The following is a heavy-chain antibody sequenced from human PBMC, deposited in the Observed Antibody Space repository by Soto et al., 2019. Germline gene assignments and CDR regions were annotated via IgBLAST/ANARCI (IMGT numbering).Heavy chain of an antibody. J-gene: IGHJ4*02. V-gene: IGHV4-59*08. CDR3: ARLRDYCSGGSCYPGIFDY. D-gene: IGHD2-15*01. CDR1: GGSISSYY. Sequence: SETLSLTCTVSGGSISSYYWSWIRQPPGKGLEWIGYIYYSGSTNYNPSLKSRVTISVDTSKNQFSLKLSSVTAADTAVYYCARLRDYCSGGSCYPGIFDYWGRGTLVTVSS. CDR2: IYYSGST.